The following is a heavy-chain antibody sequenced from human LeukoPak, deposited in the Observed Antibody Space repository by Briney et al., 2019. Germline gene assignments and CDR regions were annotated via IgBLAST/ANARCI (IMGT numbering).Heavy chain of an antibody. J-gene: IGHJ4*02. V-gene: IGHV3-53*01. CDR2: TYSGGST. Sequence: GGSLRLSCAASGFTVNSNYMTWVRQAPAKGLEWVSITYSGGSTYYADSVQGRFTISSDNSKNTLYLQKNSLRVDDTAVYYWARARAYDILTGYSGHLDYWGQGAPVTISS. CDR1: GFTVNSNY. D-gene: IGHD3-9*01. CDR3: ARARAYDILTGYSGHLDY.